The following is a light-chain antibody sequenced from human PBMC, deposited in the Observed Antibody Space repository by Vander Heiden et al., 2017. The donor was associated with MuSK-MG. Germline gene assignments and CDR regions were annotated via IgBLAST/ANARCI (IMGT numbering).Light chain of an antibody. CDR3: QHYDNWRWT. CDR1: QSVSSN. Sequence: EIVMTQSPATLSVSPGERATPSCRASQSVSSNLAWYQQKPGQAPRLLIHGASIRATGTPARFSGSGSGTEFTLSISSLQSEDFAVYYCQHYDNWRWTFGQGTKVEIK. J-gene: IGKJ1*01. V-gene: IGKV3-15*01. CDR2: GAS.